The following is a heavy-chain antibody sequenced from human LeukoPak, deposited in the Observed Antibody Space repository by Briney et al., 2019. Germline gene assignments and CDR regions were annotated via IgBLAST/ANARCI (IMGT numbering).Heavy chain of an antibody. J-gene: IGHJ4*02. CDR2: INHSGST. CDR1: GGSFSGYY. V-gene: IGHV4-34*01. CDR3: VREHNWGDFDF. Sequence: SETLSLTCVVDGGSFSGYYWSWIRQPPGKGLEWIGQINHSGSTDYNPSLKSRVTMSVDTSKNQFSLRLSSLTAADTAVYYCVREHNWGDFDFWGQGTLVTVSS. D-gene: IGHD7-27*01.